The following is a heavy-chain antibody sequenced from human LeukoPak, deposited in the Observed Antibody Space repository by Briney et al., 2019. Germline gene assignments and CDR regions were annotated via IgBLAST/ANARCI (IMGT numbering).Heavy chain of an antibody. CDR1: GFTLSNYW. V-gene: IGHV3-74*01. CDR2: INSDGINT. CDR3: ARDLGQYYDTSDNWFDP. J-gene: IGHJ5*02. D-gene: IGHD3-22*01. Sequence: LPGGSLRLSCAASGFTLSNYWMHWVRQAPGKGLVWVSRINSDGINTSYADSVKGRFTISRDNAENTLNLQMNSLRAEDTAVYYCARDLGQYYDTSDNWFDPWGQGTLVTVSS.